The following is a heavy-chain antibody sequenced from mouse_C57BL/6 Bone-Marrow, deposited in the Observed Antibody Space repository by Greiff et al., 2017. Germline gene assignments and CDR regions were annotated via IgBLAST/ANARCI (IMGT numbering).Heavy chain of an antibody. D-gene: IGHD2-3*01. J-gene: IGHJ1*03. CDR3: ARSIYGGYYDWYYDV. CDR1: GYTFTSYW. CDR2: IDPNSGGT. V-gene: IGHV1-62-3*01. Sequence: QVQLQQPGAELVKPGASVKLSCKASGYTFTSYWMHWVKQRPGRGLEWIGRIDPNSGGTKYNEKFKSKATLTVDKPSSAAYMQLINLTSEDSAVYDCARSIYGGYYDWYYDVWGRGTTVTVTA.